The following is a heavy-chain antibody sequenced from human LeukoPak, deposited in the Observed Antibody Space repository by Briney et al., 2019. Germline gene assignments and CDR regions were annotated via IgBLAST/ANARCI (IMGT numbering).Heavy chain of an antibody. D-gene: IGHD6-13*01. CDR2: INTSGNI. V-gene: IGHV4-61*02. J-gene: IGHJ5*02. Sequence: SETLSLTCTVSGGSISSESYYWSWIRQPAGKGLEWIGRINTSGNINYNPSLKSRVTLSVYTSNNQFSLKLTSLTAADTAVYYCARGLSSSWYWFNTWGQGTLVTVSS. CDR3: ARGLSSSWYWFNT. CDR1: GGSISSESYY.